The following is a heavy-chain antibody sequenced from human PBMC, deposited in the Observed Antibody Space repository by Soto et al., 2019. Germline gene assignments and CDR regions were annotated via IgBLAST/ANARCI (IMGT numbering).Heavy chain of an antibody. V-gene: IGHV3-53*01. CDR3: AKETEGIGYDIFSLGPPLIDY. J-gene: IGHJ4*02. CDR1: GFTVSSNY. Sequence: GGSLRLSCAASGFTVSSNYMSWVRQAPGKGLEWVSVIYSGGSTYYADSVKGRFTISRDNSKNTLYLQMNSLRAEDTAVYYCAKETEGIGYDIFSLGPPLIDYWGQGT. D-gene: IGHD3-9*01. CDR2: IYSGGST.